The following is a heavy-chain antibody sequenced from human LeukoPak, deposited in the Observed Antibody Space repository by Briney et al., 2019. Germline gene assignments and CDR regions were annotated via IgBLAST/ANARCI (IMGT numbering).Heavy chain of an antibody. CDR1: GGSISNYY. Sequence: PSETLSLTCTVSGGSISNYYWSWIRQPPGKGLEWIGYISYIGSTKYNPSLKSRVTISEDTSKKPFSLKLSSVTAADTAVYYCAGSYHYYMDVWGKGTTVTVSS. J-gene: IGHJ6*03. V-gene: IGHV4-59*01. CDR3: AGSYHYYMDV. CDR2: ISYIGST.